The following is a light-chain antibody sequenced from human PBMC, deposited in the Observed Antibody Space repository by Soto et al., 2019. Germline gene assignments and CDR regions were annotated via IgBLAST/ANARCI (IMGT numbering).Light chain of an antibody. Sequence: DIQMTQSPSTLSASVGDRVIITCRASRSVGNRLAWYQQKPGKAPKVLIFDGFTLRSGVPSRFSGSGSGTEFSLTISSLQPDDFATYYCQQCSTDPVTFGQGTKVEVK. CDR1: RSVGNR. J-gene: IGKJ1*01. CDR3: QQCSTDPVT. V-gene: IGKV1-5*01. CDR2: DGF.